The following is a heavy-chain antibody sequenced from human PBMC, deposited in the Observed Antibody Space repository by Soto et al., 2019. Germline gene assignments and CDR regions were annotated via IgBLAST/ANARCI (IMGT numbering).Heavy chain of an antibody. J-gene: IGHJ4*02. D-gene: IGHD6-19*01. Sequence: QVQLVESGGGVVQPGRSLRLSCAASGFTFSIYAMHWVRQTPGKGLEWVAIIWSDGNSEYYAESVKSRFTVSRDNSKNTLDLQMNSLRVEDTAVYYCARDPSVAGTRSCDHWGQGTLVTVSS. CDR3: ARDPSVAGTRSCDH. V-gene: IGHV3-33*01. CDR1: GFTFSIYA. CDR2: IWSDGNSE.